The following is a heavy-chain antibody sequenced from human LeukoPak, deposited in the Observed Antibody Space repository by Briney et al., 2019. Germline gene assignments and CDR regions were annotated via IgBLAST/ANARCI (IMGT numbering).Heavy chain of an antibody. CDR2: ISSSNTI. J-gene: IGHJ6*04. Sequence: GGSLRLSCAASGFTFSSYEMNWVRQAPGKGLEWVSYISSSNTIYYADSVKGRFTISRDNAKNSLYLQMNSLRAEDTAVYYCASDPRDGGQNVWGKGTTVTVSS. V-gene: IGHV3-48*03. CDR3: ASDPRDGGQNV. D-gene: IGHD5-24*01. CDR1: GFTFSSYE.